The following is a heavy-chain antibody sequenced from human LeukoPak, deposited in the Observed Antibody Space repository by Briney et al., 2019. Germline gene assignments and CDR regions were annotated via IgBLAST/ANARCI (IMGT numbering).Heavy chain of an antibody. J-gene: IGHJ3*02. Sequence: SETLSLTCAVYGGSFSGYYWSWIRQPPGKGLEWIGEINHSGSTNYNPSLKSRVTISVDTSKNQFSLKLSSVTAADTAVYYCARVLVRGVYDAFDIWGQGTIVTVSS. V-gene: IGHV4-34*01. CDR1: GGSFSGYY. CDR2: INHSGST. CDR3: ARVLVRGVYDAFDI. D-gene: IGHD3-10*01.